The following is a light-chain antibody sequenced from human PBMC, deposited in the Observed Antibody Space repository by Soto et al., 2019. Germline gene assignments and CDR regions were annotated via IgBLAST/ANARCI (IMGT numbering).Light chain of an antibody. J-gene: IGKJ1*01. CDR1: QSISSW. CDR3: QQYNSLWT. CDR2: KAS. V-gene: IGKV1-5*03. Sequence: DIQMTQSPSTLSASVGDRVTITCRASQSISSWLAWYQQKPGKAPKLLIYKASSLESGVPSRFSGSGSGTEFTLTISSLKHDDFATYYCQQYNSLWTFGQGTKV.